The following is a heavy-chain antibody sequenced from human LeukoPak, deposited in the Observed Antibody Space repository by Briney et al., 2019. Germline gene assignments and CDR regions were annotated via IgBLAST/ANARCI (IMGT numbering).Heavy chain of an antibody. CDR2: ISSSGGTI. D-gene: IGHD3-22*01. V-gene: IGHV3-48*04. CDR1: GFTFSTFA. CDR3: ARSGSSYDGSQSWFDY. Sequence: PGGSLRLSCAASGFTFSTFAMHWVRQSPGKGLEWVSYISSSGGTIYYADSVKGRFTISRDNAKNSLYLHLSSLRAEDTAVYYCARSGSSYDGSQSWFDYWGQGTLVTVSS. J-gene: IGHJ4*02.